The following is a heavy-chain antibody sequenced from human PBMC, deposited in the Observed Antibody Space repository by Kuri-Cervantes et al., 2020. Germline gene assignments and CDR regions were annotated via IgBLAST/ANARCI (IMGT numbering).Heavy chain of an antibody. CDR1: GFTFDDYA. J-gene: IGHJ5*02. D-gene: IGHD3-10*01. CDR2: ISWNSGSI. V-gene: IGHV3-9*01. CDR3: ARAHYYGSGSLSWFDP. Sequence: SLKISCAASGFTFDDYAMHWVRQAPGKGLEWVSGISWNSGSIGYADSVKGRFTISRDNAKNSLHLQMNSLRAEDTAVYYCARAHYYGSGSLSWFDPWGQGTLVTVSS.